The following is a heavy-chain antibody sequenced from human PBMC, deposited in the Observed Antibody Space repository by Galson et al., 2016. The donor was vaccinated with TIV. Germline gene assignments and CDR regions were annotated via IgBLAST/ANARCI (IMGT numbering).Heavy chain of an antibody. J-gene: IGHJ4*02. CDR1: GYTFTSYG. CDR2: ISAYNGNT. CDR3: ARDLLVRTGTTPGY. V-gene: IGHV1-18*01. Sequence: SVKVSCKASGYTFTSYGINWVRQVPGQGLEWVGWISAYNGNTNYAQMLQGRVTMTTDTSTSTAYMELRSLRSDDTAVYYCARDLLVRTGTTPGYWGQGTLVTVSS. D-gene: IGHD1-1*01.